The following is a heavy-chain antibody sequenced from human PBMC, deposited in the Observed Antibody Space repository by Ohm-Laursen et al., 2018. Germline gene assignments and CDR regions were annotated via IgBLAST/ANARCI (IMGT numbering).Heavy chain of an antibody. V-gene: IGHV3-21*01. J-gene: IGHJ5*02. D-gene: IGHD6-13*01. CDR2: ISSSSSYI. Sequence: SLRLSCAASGFTFSTYTMNWVRQAPGKGLEWVSSISSSSSYIYYADSVKGRFTISRDNAKNSLYLQMNSLRAEDTAVYYCARDSGLAAPDHWGQGTLVTVSS. CDR3: ARDSGLAAPDH. CDR1: GFTFSTYT.